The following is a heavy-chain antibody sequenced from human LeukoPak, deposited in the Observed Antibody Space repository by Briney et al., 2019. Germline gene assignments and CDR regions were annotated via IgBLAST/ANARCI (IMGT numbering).Heavy chain of an antibody. Sequence: GGSPRLSCAASGFTFSSSWVTWVRQGPGKGLEWVGNIKHDGSEVYYLDSVKGRFKISRDNAKNSLYLQMNSLRAEDTAVYYCARDIGTLAAAGGYYDYWGQGTLVTVSS. CDR2: IKHDGSEV. D-gene: IGHD6-13*01. V-gene: IGHV3-7*01. CDR3: ARDIGTLAAAGGYYDY. CDR1: GFTFSSSW. J-gene: IGHJ4*02.